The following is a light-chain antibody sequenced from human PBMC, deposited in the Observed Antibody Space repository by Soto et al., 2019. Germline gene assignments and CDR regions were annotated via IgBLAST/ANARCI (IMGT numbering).Light chain of an antibody. Sequence: DIQMTQSPSTLSASVGDRVTITCRASQSISSWLAWYQQKPGKAPKLLIYDASSLESGVPSRFSGSGSGTEFTLTISSLQHDDFATYYCQQYNSILTFGQGTKVEIK. CDR2: DAS. CDR1: QSISSW. V-gene: IGKV1-5*01. J-gene: IGKJ1*01. CDR3: QQYNSILT.